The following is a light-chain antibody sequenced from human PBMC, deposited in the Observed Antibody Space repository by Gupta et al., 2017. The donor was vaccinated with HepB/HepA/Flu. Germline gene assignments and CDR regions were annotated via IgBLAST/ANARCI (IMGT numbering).Light chain of an antibody. J-gene: IGLJ2*01. CDR1: SSDVGGYNY. CDR2: EVN. V-gene: IGLV2-8*01. CDR3: DSYAGSNNFRI. Sequence: QSALTQPPSASGSPGQSVTISCTGTSSDVGGYNYVSWYQQHPGKAPKLMIYEVNQRPSGVPVRFSGSKSGNTASLTVSGLQAEDEADYYCDSYAGSNNFRIFGGGTKLTVL.